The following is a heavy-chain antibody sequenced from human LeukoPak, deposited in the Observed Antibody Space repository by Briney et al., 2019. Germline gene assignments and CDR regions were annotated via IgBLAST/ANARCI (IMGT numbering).Heavy chain of an antibody. CDR2: ISGSGSST. D-gene: IGHD3-10*01. Sequence: GGSLRLSCAASRFTFSRYAMNWVRQTPGKGLEGVSGISGSGSSTYYADSVKGRFIISRDNSKNSLYLQMNSLTAEDTAIYYCAKNPAFGSDTYYPFDYWGQGTLVTVSS. V-gene: IGHV3-23*01. CDR1: RFTFSRYA. CDR3: AKNPAFGSDTYYPFDY. J-gene: IGHJ4*02.